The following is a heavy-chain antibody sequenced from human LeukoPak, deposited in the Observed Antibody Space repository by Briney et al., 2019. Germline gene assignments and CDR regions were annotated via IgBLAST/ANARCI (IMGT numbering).Heavy chain of an antibody. CDR2: INHSGST. V-gene: IGHV4-34*01. J-gene: IGHJ6*02. CDR3: ARDPAIRGHYYGMDV. CDR1: GGSFSGYY. D-gene: IGHD5-18*01. Sequence: PSETLSLTCAVYGGSFSGYYWSWIRQPPGKGLEWIGEINHSGSTNYNPSLKSRVTISVDTSKNQFSLKLSSVTAADTAVYYCARDPAIRGHYYGMDVWGQGTTVTVSS.